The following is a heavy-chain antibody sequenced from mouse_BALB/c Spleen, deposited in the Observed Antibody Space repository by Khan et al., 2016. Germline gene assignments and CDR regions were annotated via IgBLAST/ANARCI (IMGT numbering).Heavy chain of an antibody. D-gene: IGHD3-3*01. CDR2: MWRGGST. Sequence: QVQLQQSGPGLVQPSQSLSITCTISGFSLSTYGIHWVRQSPGKGLEWMGVMWRGGSTDYNAAFMSRLSITEDNSKSQVSLKMNSLQADDTAIYYCAKNGDFAWFAYWGQGTLVTVSA. CDR1: GFSLSTYG. CDR3: AKNGDFAWFAY. V-gene: IGHV2-5*01. J-gene: IGHJ3*01.